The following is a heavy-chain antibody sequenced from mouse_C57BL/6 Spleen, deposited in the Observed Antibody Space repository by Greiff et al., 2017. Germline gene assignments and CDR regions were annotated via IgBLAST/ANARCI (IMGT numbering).Heavy chain of an antibody. J-gene: IGHJ2*01. Sequence: QVQLQQPGAELVRPGTSVKLSCKASGYTFTSYWMHWVKQRPGQGLEWIGVIDPSDSYTNYNQMFKGTATLTVDTSSSTAYMQLSSLTSEDSAVYYCARNGYYDYWGQGTTLTVSS. CDR2: IDPSDSYT. CDR1: GYTFTSYW. D-gene: IGHD2-3*01. CDR3: ARNGYYDY. V-gene: IGHV1-59*01.